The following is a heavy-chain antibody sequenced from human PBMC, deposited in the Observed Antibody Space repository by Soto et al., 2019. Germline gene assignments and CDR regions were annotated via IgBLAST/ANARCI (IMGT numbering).Heavy chain of an antibody. CDR3: ARDGPLPNPTGWDSALLDH. V-gene: IGHV3-30-3*01. J-gene: IGHJ4*02. CDR1: GFSLSDYA. Sequence: QVQLVESGGGVVQPGGSLRLSCAASGFSLSDYAMHWVRQAPGKGLEWVAPVSYDESNKYYTESVKGRFSISRDTSKNPLSLPMDPLRHDHTAVYSCARDGPLPNPTGWDSALLDHWGQGTLVTVS. CDR2: VSYDESNK. D-gene: IGHD6-19*01.